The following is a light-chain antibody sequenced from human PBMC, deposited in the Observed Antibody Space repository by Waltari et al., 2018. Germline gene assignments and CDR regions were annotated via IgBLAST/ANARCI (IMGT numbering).Light chain of an antibody. J-gene: IGLJ3*02. CDR1: RSNIGSNA. Sequence: QSVLTQPPSASGTPGQRVTISCSGSRSNIGSNAVNWYQQLPGTAPKLLIYTNNQRPSGVPDRFSDSKSGTSASLAISDLQSEDEADYYCAAWDDSLNGWVFGGGTKLTVL. V-gene: IGLV1-44*01. CDR3: AAWDDSLNGWV. CDR2: TNN.